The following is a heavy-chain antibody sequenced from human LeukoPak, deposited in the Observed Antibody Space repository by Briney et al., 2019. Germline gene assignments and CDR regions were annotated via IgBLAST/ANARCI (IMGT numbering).Heavy chain of an antibody. V-gene: IGHV4-31*11. CDR1: GGSFSGYY. Sequence: SETLSLTCAVYGGSFSGYYWSWIRQHPGKGLEWIGYIYYSGSTYYNPSLKSRVTISVDTSKNQFSLKLSSVTAADTAVYYCAATLITIFGVVFDPWGQGTLVTVSS. D-gene: IGHD3-3*01. CDR3: AATLITIFGVVFDP. CDR2: IYYSGST. J-gene: IGHJ5*02.